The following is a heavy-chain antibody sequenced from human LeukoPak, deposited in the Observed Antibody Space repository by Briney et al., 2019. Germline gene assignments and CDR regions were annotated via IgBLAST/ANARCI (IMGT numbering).Heavy chain of an antibody. CDR2: IYYSGST. J-gene: IGHJ1*01. CDR3: ARGRIAVAVAEYFQH. Sequence: SETLSLTCTVSGGSISSSSYYWGWIRQPPGKGLEWIGSIYYSGSTYYNPSLKSRVTISVDTSKNQFSLKLSSVTAADTAVYYCARGRIAVAVAEYFQHWGQGTLVTVSS. CDR1: GGSISSSSYY. V-gene: IGHV4-39*07. D-gene: IGHD6-19*01.